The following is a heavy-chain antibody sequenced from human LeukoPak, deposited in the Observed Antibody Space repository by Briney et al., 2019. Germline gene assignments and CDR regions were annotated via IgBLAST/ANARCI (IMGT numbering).Heavy chain of an antibody. D-gene: IGHD3-10*01. CDR2: ISGSGGST. J-gene: IGHJ5*02. V-gene: IGHV3-23*01. CDR1: GFTVSSNS. CDR3: ARGGPFYGSGSYYSWFDP. Sequence: GGSLRLSCTVSGFTVSSNSMSWVRQAPGKGLEWVSAISGSGGSTYYADSVKGRFTISRDNSKNTLYLQMNSLRAEDTAVYYCARGGPFYGSGSYYSWFDPWGQGTLVTVSS.